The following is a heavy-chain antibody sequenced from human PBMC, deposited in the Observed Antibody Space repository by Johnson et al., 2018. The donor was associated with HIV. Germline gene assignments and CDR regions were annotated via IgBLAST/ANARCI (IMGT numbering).Heavy chain of an antibody. Sequence: QVQLVESGGGVVQPGRSLRLSCAASGFIFNTYGMHWVRQAPGKGLEWVAVISHDGSNKYYVDSVQGRFTISRENSKNTLYLERNSLRTEDTAVYYCAKDRNWGASGAFDIWGQGTMVTVSS. CDR3: AKDRNWGASGAFDI. CDR1: GFIFNTYG. D-gene: IGHD7-27*01. V-gene: IGHV3-30*18. CDR2: ISHDGSNK. J-gene: IGHJ3*02.